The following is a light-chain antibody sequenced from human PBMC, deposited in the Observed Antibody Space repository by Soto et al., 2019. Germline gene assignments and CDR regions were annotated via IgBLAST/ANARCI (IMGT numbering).Light chain of an antibody. CDR1: QSVSFN. CDR3: QQYGDWPPET. CDR2: GAS. Sequence: EIVMTQSPATLSASPGERASLSCRASQSVSFNLAWYQQKPGQAPRLLIYGASTRATGIPARFSGSGSGTEFTLTISSLLSEDFAVYYCQQYGDWPPETFGQGTKVEIK. J-gene: IGKJ1*01. V-gene: IGKV3-15*01.